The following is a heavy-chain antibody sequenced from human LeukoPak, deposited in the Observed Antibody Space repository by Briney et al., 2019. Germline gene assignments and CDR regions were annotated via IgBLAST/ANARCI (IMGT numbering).Heavy chain of an antibody. Sequence: SETLSLTCAVYGGSFSGYYWSWIRQPPGKGLEWIGEINHSGSTNYNPSLKSRVTISVDTSKNQFSLKLSSVTAADTAVCYCARGRLGYCSGGSCPLGYFDYWGQGTLVTVSS. J-gene: IGHJ4*02. V-gene: IGHV4-34*01. CDR2: INHSGST. D-gene: IGHD2-15*01. CDR1: GGSFSGYY. CDR3: ARGRLGYCSGGSCPLGYFDY.